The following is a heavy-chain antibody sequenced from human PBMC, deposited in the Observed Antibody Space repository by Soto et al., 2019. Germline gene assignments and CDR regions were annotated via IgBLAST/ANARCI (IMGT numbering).Heavy chain of an antibody. CDR1: GYTFTGYY. V-gene: IGHV1-2*02. Sequence: VASVKVSCKASGYTFTGYYMHWVRQAPGQGLEWMGWINPNSGGTNYAQKFQGRVTMTRDTSISTAYMELSRLRSDDTAVYYCARASQYYDFWSGYYQQFDYWGQGTLVTVSS. CDR2: INPNSGGT. D-gene: IGHD3-3*01. J-gene: IGHJ4*02. CDR3: ARASQYYDFWSGYYQQFDY.